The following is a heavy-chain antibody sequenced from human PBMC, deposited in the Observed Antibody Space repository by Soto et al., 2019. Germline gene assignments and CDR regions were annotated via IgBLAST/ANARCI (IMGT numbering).Heavy chain of an antibody. CDR1: GYTFTSYG. D-gene: IGHD1-1*01. CDR2: ISAYNGNT. Sequence: ASVKVFCKASGYTFTSYGTSWVRQAPGQGLEWMGWISAYNGNTNYAQKLQGRVTMTTDTSTSTAYMELRSLRSDDTAVYYCARDRDNWNDWFDPWGQGTLVTVSS. V-gene: IGHV1-18*04. J-gene: IGHJ5*02. CDR3: ARDRDNWNDWFDP.